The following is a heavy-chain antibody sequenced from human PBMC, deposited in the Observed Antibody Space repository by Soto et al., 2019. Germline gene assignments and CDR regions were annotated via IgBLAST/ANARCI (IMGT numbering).Heavy chain of an antibody. CDR3: ATPPFAQSTDMVVDY. V-gene: IGHV1-2*02. J-gene: IGHJ4*02. D-gene: IGHD5-18*01. Sequence: GASVKVSCKASGYTFTGYYMHWVRQAPGQGLEWMGWINPNSGGTNYAQKFQDRVTMTRDTSITTAYMELNWLTSDDTAIYYCATPPFAQSTDMVVDYWGQGTLVTVSS. CDR1: GYTFTGYY. CDR2: INPNSGGT.